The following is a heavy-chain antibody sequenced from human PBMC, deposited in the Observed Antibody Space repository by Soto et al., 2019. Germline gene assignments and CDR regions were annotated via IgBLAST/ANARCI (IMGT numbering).Heavy chain of an antibody. CDR1: GFSLSARGVG. D-gene: IGHD6-6*01. Sequence: VSGPTLVNPTQTLTLTCTVSGFSLSARGVGVGWFRQPPGKPLELLGIISWKDDKRYTPTLQSRLTITKDTSKNQEVLIMTDMDPMDTATYSCAHSPGGAAPDYWGPGTLVTVSS. J-gene: IGHJ4*02. CDR3: AHSPGGAAPDY. CDR2: ISWKDDK. V-gene: IGHV2-5*01.